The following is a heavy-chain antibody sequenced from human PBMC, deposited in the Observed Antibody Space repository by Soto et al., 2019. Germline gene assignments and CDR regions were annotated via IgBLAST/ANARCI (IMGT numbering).Heavy chain of an antibody. CDR2: ISYDGNNK. J-gene: IGHJ6*02. CDR3: ARAGCDGGTCYTLVGLRYGMDV. D-gene: IGHD2-15*01. CDR1: GFTFSSYA. Sequence: QVQLVESGGGVVQPGRSLRLSCAASGFTFSSYAMYWVRQARGKGLEWVAIISYDGNNKHYADSVKGRFTIARDNSQNTLYLQMNSLGAEDTAVYYCARAGCDGGTCYTLVGLRYGMDVWGQGTTVTVSS. V-gene: IGHV3-30-3*01.